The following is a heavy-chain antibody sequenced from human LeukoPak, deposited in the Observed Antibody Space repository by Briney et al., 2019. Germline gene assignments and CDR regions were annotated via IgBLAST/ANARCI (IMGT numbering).Heavy chain of an antibody. Sequence: SETLSLTCTVSGGSISSGSYYWSWIRQAAGKELEWIGHIYTSGSANYNPSLQSRVSISIDTSKNQFSLRLRSVTAADTAVYYRAKGGYLFDMWGQGTKVIVSS. V-gene: IGHV4-61*09. CDR2: IYTSGSA. J-gene: IGHJ3*02. D-gene: IGHD3-22*01. CDR3: AKGGYLFDM. CDR1: GGSISSGSYY.